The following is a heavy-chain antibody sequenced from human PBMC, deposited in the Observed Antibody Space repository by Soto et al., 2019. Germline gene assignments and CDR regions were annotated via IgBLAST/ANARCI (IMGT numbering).Heavy chain of an antibody. CDR3: AREQQLDTGNFDY. CDR2: INAGNGNT. D-gene: IGHD1-1*01. CDR1: GYTFTNYA. J-gene: IGHJ4*02. Sequence: QVQLVQSGAEVKKPGSSVKVSCKASGYTFTNYAIHWVRQAPGQRLEWMGWINAGNGNTKYSQKFQDRVTITRDTSASTVYMALSSLRFEDTAMYYCAREQQLDTGNFDYWGQGTLVTVSS. V-gene: IGHV1-3*01.